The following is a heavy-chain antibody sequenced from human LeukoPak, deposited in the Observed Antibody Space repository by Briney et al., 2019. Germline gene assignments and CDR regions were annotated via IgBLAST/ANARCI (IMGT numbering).Heavy chain of an antibody. V-gene: IGHV4-59*01. Sequence: SETLSLTCTVSGGSISSYYWSWIRQPPGKGLEWIGYIYYSGSTNYNPSLKSRVTISVDTSKNQFSLKLSSVTAADTAVYYCVRHGGSYSLDYWGQGTLVTVSS. D-gene: IGHD1-26*01. CDR1: GGSISSYY. J-gene: IGHJ4*02. CDR2: IYYSGST. CDR3: VRHGGSYSLDY.